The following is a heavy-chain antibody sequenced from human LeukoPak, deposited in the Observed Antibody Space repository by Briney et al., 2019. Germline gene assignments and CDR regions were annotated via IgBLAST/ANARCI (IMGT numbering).Heavy chain of an antibody. J-gene: IGHJ4*02. V-gene: IGHV1-69*01. CDR3: AREVVVVAATGNFDY. Sequence: SVKVSCTASGGTFSSYAISWVRQAPGQGLEWMGGIIPIFGTANYAQKFQGRVTITADESTSTAYMELSSLRSDDTAVYYCAREVVVVAATGNFDYWGQGTLVTVSS. CDR2: IIPIFGTA. D-gene: IGHD2-15*01. CDR1: GGTFSSYA.